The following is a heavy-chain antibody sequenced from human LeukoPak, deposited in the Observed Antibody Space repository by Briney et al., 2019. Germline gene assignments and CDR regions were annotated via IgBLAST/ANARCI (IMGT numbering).Heavy chain of an antibody. D-gene: IGHD2-15*01. Sequence: ITLSGGSTSYAQKFQGRVALTRDTSTSTVYMELSSLRSEDTAVYYCATGEDCTDGSCYSAYWGQGALVTVSS. CDR3: ATGEDCTDGSCYSAY. J-gene: IGHJ4*02. CDR2: ITLSGGST. V-gene: IGHV1-46*01.